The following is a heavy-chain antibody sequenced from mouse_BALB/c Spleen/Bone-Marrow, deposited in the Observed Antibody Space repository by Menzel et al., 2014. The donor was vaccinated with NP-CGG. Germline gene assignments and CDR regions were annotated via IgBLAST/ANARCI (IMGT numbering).Heavy chain of an antibody. CDR2: IYPGSGST. CDR3: TRLGSTMITTDAY. D-gene: IGHD2-4*01. CDR1: GYTFTSYW. V-gene: IGHV1S22*01. Sequence: LQQSGSELVRPGASVKLSCKASGYTFTSYWMHWVKQRPGQGLERIGNIYPGSGSTNYDEKFKSKATLTVDTSSSTAYMQLSSLTSEDSAVYYCTRLGSTMITTDAYWGQGTLVTVSA. J-gene: IGHJ3*01.